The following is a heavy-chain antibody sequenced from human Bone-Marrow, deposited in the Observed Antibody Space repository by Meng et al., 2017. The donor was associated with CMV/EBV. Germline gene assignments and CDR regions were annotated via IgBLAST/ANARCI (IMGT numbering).Heavy chain of an antibody. Sequence: ESLKISCAASGFNFIYYMSWVRQAPGKGLEWVSVVYSGGDTTYYADSVKGRFTISRDNSRNTVYLYMNNLRAEDTAVYYCARVRTGSLDYWGQGALVTVSS. V-gene: IGHV3-53*01. D-gene: IGHD1-26*01. J-gene: IGHJ4*02. CDR1: GFNFIYY. CDR2: VYSGGDTT. CDR3: ARVRTGSLDY.